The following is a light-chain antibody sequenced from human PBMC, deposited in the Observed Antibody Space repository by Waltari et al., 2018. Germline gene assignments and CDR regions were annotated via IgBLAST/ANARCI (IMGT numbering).Light chain of an antibody. Sequence: EIVLTQSPATLSLSPGERATLSCRASQSVSSYLAWYQQKPGQAHRLLIYDASNRAPGILARFSGSGSGTDFTLTISSLEPEDFAVYYCQQRSNWPMLTFGGGTKVEIK. CDR1: QSVSSY. V-gene: IGKV3-11*01. CDR3: QQRSNWPMLT. J-gene: IGKJ4*01. CDR2: DAS.